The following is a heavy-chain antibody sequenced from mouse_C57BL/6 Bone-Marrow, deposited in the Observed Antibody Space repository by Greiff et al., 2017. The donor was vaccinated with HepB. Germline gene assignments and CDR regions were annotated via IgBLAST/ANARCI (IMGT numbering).Heavy chain of an antibody. CDR2: INYDGSST. V-gene: IGHV5-16*01. CDR1: GFTFSDYY. CDR3: ARGRRFTLYAMDY. J-gene: IGHJ4*01. Sequence: EVQLVESEGGLVQPGSSMKLSCTASGFTFSDYYMAWVRQVPEKGLEWVANINYDGSSTYYLDSLKSRYIISRDNAKNILYLQKSRLKSEDTATYYCARGRRFTLYAMDYWGQGTSVTVSS.